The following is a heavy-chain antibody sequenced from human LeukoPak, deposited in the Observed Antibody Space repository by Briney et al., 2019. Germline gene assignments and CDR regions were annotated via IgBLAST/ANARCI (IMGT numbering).Heavy chain of an antibody. J-gene: IGHJ5*02. V-gene: IGHV4-59*02. CDR1: GGAVNSYY. Sequence: SETLSLTCTVSGGAVNSYYWSWLRQTPGKGLEGIGYISHSGNTDYTPSLKSRGTISVDTSKDQFSLKLISVTAPDTAVYYCARDLGFWFDPWGQGTLVTVSS. CDR3: ARDLGFWFDP. CDR2: ISHSGNT.